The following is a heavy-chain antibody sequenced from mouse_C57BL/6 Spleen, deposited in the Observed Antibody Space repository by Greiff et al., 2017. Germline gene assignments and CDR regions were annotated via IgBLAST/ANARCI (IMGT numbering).Heavy chain of an antibody. V-gene: IGHV2-5*01. CDR1: GFSLTSYG. CDR3: AKPYDGYYYAMDY. Sequence: VQLQQSGPGLVQPSQSLSITCTVSGFSLTSYGVHWVRQSPGKGLEWLGVIWRGGSTDYNAAFMSRLSITKDISKSQVFFKMNSLQADDTAIYYCAKPYDGYYYAMDYWGQGTSVTVSS. CDR2: IWRGGST. D-gene: IGHD2-3*01. J-gene: IGHJ4*01.